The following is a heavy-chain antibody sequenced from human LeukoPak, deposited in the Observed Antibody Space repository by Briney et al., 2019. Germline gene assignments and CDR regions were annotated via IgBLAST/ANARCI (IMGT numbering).Heavy chain of an antibody. Sequence: SEALSLTCTVSGVSISSSSYHWDWIRQPPGKGLEWIGSIYDNGSTYYSPSLKSRVTISVDTSKNQFSLRLNSVTAADTAVYYCARQVLHTAMDYWGQGTLVSVSS. J-gene: IGHJ4*02. CDR2: IYDNGST. CDR3: ARQVLHTAMDY. D-gene: IGHD5-18*01. CDR1: GVSISSSSYH. V-gene: IGHV4-39*01.